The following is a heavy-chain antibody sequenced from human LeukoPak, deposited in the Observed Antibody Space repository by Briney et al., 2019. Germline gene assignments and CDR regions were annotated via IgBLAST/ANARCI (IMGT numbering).Heavy chain of an antibody. CDR3: ARLHGTIDY. J-gene: IGHJ4*02. D-gene: IGHD3/OR15-3a*01. CDR1: GGSICGSY. CDR2: IYYSGSA. Sequence: PPETPSLSCTDSGGSICGSYWSRIRQPPGTGLERSGHIYYSGSAKYNPSLTCRATTPVATSMHKISLKLNSMTAAHTAVYCCARLHGTIDYWGEGSLVTASA. V-gene: IGHV4-59*08.